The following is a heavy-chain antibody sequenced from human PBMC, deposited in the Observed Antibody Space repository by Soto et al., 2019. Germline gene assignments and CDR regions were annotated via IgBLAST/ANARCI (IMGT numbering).Heavy chain of an antibody. J-gene: IGHJ6*02. CDR3: ANTGSRYYYYGMDV. CDR2: IYYSGST. V-gene: IGHV4-39*01. Sequence: SETLSLTCTVSGGSISSSSYYWGWIRQPPGKGLEWIGSIYYSGSTYYNPSLKSRVTISVDTSKNQFSLKLSSVTAAGTAVYYCANTGSRYYYYGMDVWGQGTTVTVSS. CDR1: GGSISSSSYY.